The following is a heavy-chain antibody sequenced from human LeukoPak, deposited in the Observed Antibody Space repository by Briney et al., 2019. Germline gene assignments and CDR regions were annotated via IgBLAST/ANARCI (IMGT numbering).Heavy chain of an antibody. CDR3: ARVAKRLVLY. CDR2: ISHSGNT. D-gene: IGHD6-19*01. CDR1: GYSVRSGFY. V-gene: IGHV4-38-2*02. J-gene: IGHJ4*02. Sequence: SETLSLTCTVSGYSVRSGFYWGWIRQPPGRGLEWIGSISHSGNTYYNPSLKSRISISLDPSKNQFSLRLNSVTAADTAVYYCARVAKRLVLYWGQGTLVTVSS.